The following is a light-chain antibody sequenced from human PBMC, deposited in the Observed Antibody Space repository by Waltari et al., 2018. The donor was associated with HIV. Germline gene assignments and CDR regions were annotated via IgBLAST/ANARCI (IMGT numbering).Light chain of an antibody. CDR1: NIGSKS. Sequence: SYVLTQPPSVSVAPGQTAKIPCGGNNIGSKSVHWYQQKPGQAPMLVVYDDSDRPSGIPERFSGSNSGNTATLTISRVEAGDEADYYCQVCDSGSDHRVFGGGTKLTVL. CDR2: DDS. J-gene: IGLJ3*02. CDR3: QVCDSGSDHRV. V-gene: IGLV3-21*02.